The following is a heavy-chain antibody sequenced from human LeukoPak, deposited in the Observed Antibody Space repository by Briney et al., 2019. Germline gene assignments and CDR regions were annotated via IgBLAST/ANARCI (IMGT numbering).Heavy chain of an antibody. V-gene: IGHV1-46*01. CDR3: ARDSADDGDYDY. J-gene: IGHJ4*02. CDR1: GYTFTSYL. Sequence: GASVKVSCKASGYTFTSYLMHWVRQAPGQGLDWMGIINPSGGSTSYTQKFQGRVTMTRDTSTSTVYMELSSLRAEDTAVYYCARDSADDGDYDYWGQGTLVTVSS. D-gene: IGHD4-17*01. CDR2: INPSGGST.